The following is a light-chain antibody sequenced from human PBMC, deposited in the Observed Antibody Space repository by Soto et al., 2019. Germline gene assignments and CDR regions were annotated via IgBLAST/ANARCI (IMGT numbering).Light chain of an antibody. CDR1: SSDVGVYNY. Sequence: QSALTQPASVSGSPGQSSTISCTGTSSDVGVYNYVSWYQQHPGKARKLMIYYLSNRPSGVSNRFSGANSGNTASLTTSGLQAEDEADYYCGSYTSSSTVVFGGGTKLTVL. CDR2: YLS. CDR3: GSYTSSSTVV. V-gene: IGLV2-14*03. J-gene: IGLJ2*01.